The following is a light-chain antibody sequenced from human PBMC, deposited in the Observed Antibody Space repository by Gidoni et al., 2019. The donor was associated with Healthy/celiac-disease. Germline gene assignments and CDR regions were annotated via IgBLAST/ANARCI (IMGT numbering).Light chain of an antibody. V-gene: IGKV3-20*01. Sequence: EIVLTQSPATLSLSPGERATLSCRASQSVTSSYLAWYQQKPGQAPRLLIYGASSRATGIPDRFSGSGSGTDFTLTISRLEPEDFAVYYCQQYGSSPQTFGQGNKLEIK. CDR2: GAS. CDR1: QSVTSSY. CDR3: QQYGSSPQT. J-gene: IGKJ2*01.